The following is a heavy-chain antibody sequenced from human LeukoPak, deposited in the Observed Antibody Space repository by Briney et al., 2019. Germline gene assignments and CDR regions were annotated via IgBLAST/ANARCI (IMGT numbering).Heavy chain of an antibody. D-gene: IGHD4-17*01. V-gene: IGHV3-7*01. CDR3: ARARGDYAF. Sequence: PGGSLRLSCAASGFTFSSYWMSWVRQAPGKGREWVANIKQDGSEKYYVDSVKGRFTISRDNAKNSLDLQMNSLRAEDTAVYSCARARGDYAFWGQGTLVTVSS. CDR1: GFTFSSYW. CDR2: IKQDGSEK. J-gene: IGHJ4*02.